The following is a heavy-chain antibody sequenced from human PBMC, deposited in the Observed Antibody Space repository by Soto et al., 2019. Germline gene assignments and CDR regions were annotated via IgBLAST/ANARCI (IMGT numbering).Heavy chain of an antibody. D-gene: IGHD5-12*01. CDR1: GGSFSGYY. CDR2: INHSGST. V-gene: IGHV4-34*01. J-gene: IGHJ4*02. CDR3: ARGPFQGGYAFDY. Sequence: QVQLQQWGAGLLKPSETLSLTCAVYGGSFSGYYWSWIRQPPGKGLEWIGEINHSGSTNYNPSLKSRVTISVDTSKNQFSLKLSSVTAADTAVYYCARGPFQGGYAFDYWGQGTLVPVSS.